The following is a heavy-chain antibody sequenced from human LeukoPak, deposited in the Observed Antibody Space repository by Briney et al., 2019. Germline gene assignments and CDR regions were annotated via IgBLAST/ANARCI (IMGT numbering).Heavy chain of an antibody. CDR3: AREYSYGCFDY. D-gene: IGHD5-18*01. Sequence: PGGSLRLSCAASGFTFSSYWMSWVRQAPGKGLEWVANIKQDGSEKYYVDSVKGRFTISRDNAKNSLYPQMNSLRAEDTAVYYCAREYSYGCFDYWGQGTLVTVSS. V-gene: IGHV3-7*01. CDR2: IKQDGSEK. J-gene: IGHJ4*02. CDR1: GFTFSSYW.